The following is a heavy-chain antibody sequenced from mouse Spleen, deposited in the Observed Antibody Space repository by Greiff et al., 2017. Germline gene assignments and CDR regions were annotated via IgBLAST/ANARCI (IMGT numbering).Heavy chain of an antibody. CDR3: TSIYDGYFGYFDV. V-gene: IGHV6-6*01. Sequence: EVQLVESGGGLVQPGGSMKLSCAASGFTFSDAWMDWVRQSPEKGLEWVAEIRNKANNHATYYAESVKGRFTISRDDSKSSVYLQMNSLRAEDTGIYYCTSIYDGYFGYFDVWGAGTTVTVSS. CDR1: GFTFSDAW. J-gene: IGHJ1*01. D-gene: IGHD2-3*01. CDR2: IRNKANNHAT.